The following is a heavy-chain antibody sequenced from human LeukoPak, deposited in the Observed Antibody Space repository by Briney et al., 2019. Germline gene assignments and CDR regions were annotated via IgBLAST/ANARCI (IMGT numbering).Heavy chain of an antibody. Sequence: GGSPRLSCAASGFTFSSYEMNWVRQAPGKGLEWVSYISSSGSTIYYADSVKGRFTISRDNAKNSLYLQTNSLRAEDTAVYYCARGAIVVVPAAEDDAFDIWGQGTMVTVSS. CDR1: GFTFSSYE. D-gene: IGHD2-2*01. CDR3: ARGAIVVVPAAEDDAFDI. CDR2: ISSSGSTI. V-gene: IGHV3-48*03. J-gene: IGHJ3*02.